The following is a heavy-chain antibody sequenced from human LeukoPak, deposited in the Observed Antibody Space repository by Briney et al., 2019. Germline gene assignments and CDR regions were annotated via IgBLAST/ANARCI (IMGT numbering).Heavy chain of an antibody. CDR3: ATDNGGWFDP. D-gene: IGHD4-23*01. Sequence: ASVKVSCKASGYTFTSYGISWVRQAPGKGLEWMGGFDPEDGETIYAQKFQGRVTMTEDTSTDTAYMELSSLRSEDTAVYYCATDNGGWFDPWGQGTLVTVSS. CDR1: GYTFTSYG. J-gene: IGHJ5*02. CDR2: FDPEDGET. V-gene: IGHV1-24*01.